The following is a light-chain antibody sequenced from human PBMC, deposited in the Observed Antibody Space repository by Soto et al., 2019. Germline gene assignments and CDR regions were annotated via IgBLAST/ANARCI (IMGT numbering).Light chain of an antibody. CDR1: TSDVGGYDY. V-gene: IGLV2-11*01. Sequence: QSALTQPRSVSGSPGQSVAISCTGTTSDVGGYDYVSWHQQHPGKAPELIIFDVSKRPSGVPDRFSGSKSGNTASLTISELQAEDEADYFCCSYAGDFYVFGSGTKVTVL. CDR2: DVS. J-gene: IGLJ1*01. CDR3: CSYAGDFYV.